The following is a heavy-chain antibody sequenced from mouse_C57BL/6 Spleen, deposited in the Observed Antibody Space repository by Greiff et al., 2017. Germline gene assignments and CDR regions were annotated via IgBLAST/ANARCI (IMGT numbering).Heavy chain of an antibody. CDR1: GYAFSSYW. D-gene: IGHD1-1*01. J-gene: IGHJ4*01. V-gene: IGHV1-80*01. CDR2: IYPGDGDT. Sequence: QVQLKQSGAELVKPGASVKISCKASGYAFSSYWMNWVKQRPGKGLEWIGQIYPGDGDTNYNGKFKGKATLTADKSSSTAYMQLSSLTSEDSAVDFCARSTGSSPYAMDYWGQGTSVTVSS. CDR3: ARSTGSSPYAMDY.